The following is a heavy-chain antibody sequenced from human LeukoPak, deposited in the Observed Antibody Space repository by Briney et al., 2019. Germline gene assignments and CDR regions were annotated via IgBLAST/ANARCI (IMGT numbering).Heavy chain of an antibody. CDR1: GFTFSSYA. J-gene: IGHJ4*02. V-gene: IGHV3-23*01. Sequence: GGSLRLSCAASGFTFSSYAMSWVRQAPGKGLEWVSAISGSGGSTYYADPVKGRFTISRDNSKNTLYLQMNSLRAEDTAVYYCAKGVYWQQLVSLFDYWAREPWSPSPQ. D-gene: IGHD6-13*01. CDR2: ISGSGGST. CDR3: AKGVYWQQLVSLFDY.